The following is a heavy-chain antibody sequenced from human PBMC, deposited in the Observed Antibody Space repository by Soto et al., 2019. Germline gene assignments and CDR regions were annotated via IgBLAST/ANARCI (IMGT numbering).Heavy chain of an antibody. J-gene: IGHJ1*01. CDR2: IRPDNGKR. Sequence: ASVKVSCKTSGYTFSTSGISWVRQASGQGLEWVGWIRPDNGKRKSAQRLQGRVTLTTDTSASTAYMELRSLTSDDTAMYYCARDTESNRYNDWGQGTLVTVSS. CDR3: ARDTESNRYND. V-gene: IGHV1-18*01. CDR1: GYTFSTSG. D-gene: IGHD1-20*01.